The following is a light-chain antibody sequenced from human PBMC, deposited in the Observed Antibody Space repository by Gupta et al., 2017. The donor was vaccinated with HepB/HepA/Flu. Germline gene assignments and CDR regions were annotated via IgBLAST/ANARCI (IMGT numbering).Light chain of an antibody. Sequence: QSALTQPASVSGSPGQSITISCTGTSSDVGGYNYVSWYQQHPGKAPKLMIYDVSNRPSGVSNRLSGYKSGKTASLTISGLQAEDEADYYCSSYTSSSTLDVVFGGGTKLTVL. CDR2: DVS. CDR1: SSDVGGYNY. V-gene: IGLV2-14*01. J-gene: IGLJ2*01. CDR3: SSYTSSSTLDVV.